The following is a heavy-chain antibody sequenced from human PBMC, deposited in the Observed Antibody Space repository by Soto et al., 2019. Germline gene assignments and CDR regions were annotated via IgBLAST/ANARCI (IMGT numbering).Heavy chain of an antibody. CDR2: IDPQDGET. CDR1: GDTFTDYT. J-gene: IGHJ5*02. D-gene: IGHD6-19*01. CDR3: ATEGRRIAVAGRWFDP. V-gene: IGHV1-69-2*01. Sequence: DVLLVQSGAEVKKPGSTVKISCRISGDTFTDYTFYWVQQAPGEGLEWVGFIDPQDGETSYSEKFQGRVTIMADSSTDRVFLELTRLSFDDSAVYYCATEGRRIAVAGRWFDPWGQGTQVSVSS.